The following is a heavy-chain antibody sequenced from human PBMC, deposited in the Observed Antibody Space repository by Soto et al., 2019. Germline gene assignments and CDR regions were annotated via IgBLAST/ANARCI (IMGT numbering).Heavy chain of an antibody. J-gene: IGHJ1*01. Sequence: ASVKVSCKTSGYSFTGYYIHWVRQAPGQGLEWMGWINPNSGATLYARKFQGRVIVSRDTSISTAFMELSSLSSDDTAVYYCARGPFNYDSSGYYVYWGQGTLVTVSS. CDR1: GYSFTGYY. CDR2: INPNSGAT. V-gene: IGHV1-2*02. CDR3: ARGPFNYDSSGYYVY. D-gene: IGHD3-22*01.